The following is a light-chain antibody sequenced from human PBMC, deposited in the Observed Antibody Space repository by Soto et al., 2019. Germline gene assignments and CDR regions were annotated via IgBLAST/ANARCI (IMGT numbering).Light chain of an antibody. CDR1: SSNIGAGYD. CDR2: GNS. Sequence: QAVVTQPPSVSGAPGQRVTISCTGSSSNIGAGYDVHWYRQLPGTAPKLLISGNSNRPSGVPDRFSGSKSGTSASLAITGLQAEDEADYYCQSYDSSLSAYVVFGGGTKLTVL. J-gene: IGLJ2*01. V-gene: IGLV1-40*01. CDR3: QSYDSSLSAYVV.